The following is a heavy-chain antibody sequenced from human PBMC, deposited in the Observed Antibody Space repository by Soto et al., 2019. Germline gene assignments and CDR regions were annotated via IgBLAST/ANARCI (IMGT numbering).Heavy chain of an antibody. J-gene: IGHJ4*02. Sequence: EVQLVESGGGLVKPGGSLRLSCAASGFTFSNAWVTWVRQAPGKGLEWVGRVKSKTDGGTIDYAAPVKDRFTISRDDSKNTLYLQMNSRKTVDTAVYYCIGTYSGSSMRFDYWGQGTLVTVSS. D-gene: IGHD5-12*01. CDR1: GFTFSNAW. V-gene: IGHV3-15*01. CDR2: VKSKTDGGTI. CDR3: IGTYSGSSMRFDY.